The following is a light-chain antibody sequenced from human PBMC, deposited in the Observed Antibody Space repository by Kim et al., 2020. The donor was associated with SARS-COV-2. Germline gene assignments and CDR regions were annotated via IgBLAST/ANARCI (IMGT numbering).Light chain of an antibody. CDR1: GDD. CDR3: LQDYDYPRT. Sequence: GDDLAWFQQRPGKAPKLLIYSASSLQPGVPSRFSGSGSDTHFTLTITTLLPEDFATYYCLQDYDYPRTFGQGTKVDIK. CDR2: SAS. V-gene: IGKV1-6*01. J-gene: IGKJ1*01.